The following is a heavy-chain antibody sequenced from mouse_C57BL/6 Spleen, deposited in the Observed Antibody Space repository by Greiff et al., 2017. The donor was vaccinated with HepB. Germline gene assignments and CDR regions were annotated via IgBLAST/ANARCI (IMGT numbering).Heavy chain of an antibody. CDR3: ARGRDSSGLDY. D-gene: IGHD3-2*02. CDR2: IDPSDSET. V-gene: IGHV1-52*01. Sequence: QVQLQQPGAELVRPGSSVKLSCKASGYTFTSYWMHWVKQRPIQGLEWIGNIDPSDSETHYNQKFKDKATLTVDKSSSTAYMQLSSLTSEDSAVYYCARGRDSSGLDYWGQGTSVTVSS. J-gene: IGHJ4*01. CDR1: GYTFTSYW.